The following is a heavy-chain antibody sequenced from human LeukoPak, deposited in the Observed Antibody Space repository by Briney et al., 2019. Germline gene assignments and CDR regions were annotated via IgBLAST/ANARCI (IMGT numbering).Heavy chain of an antibody. CDR1: GGSLSSRSYY. Sequence: PSESLSLTCTVSGGSLSSRSYYWGWIRRPPGKGLEWIGSPSYSGSTYYKPSLKSRATISVDTSKIQLSLRLSSVTAADTAVYYCARHGHDSSGYTSEYYYGMDVWGQGTTVTVSS. D-gene: IGHD3-22*01. J-gene: IGHJ6*02. CDR3: ARHGHDSSGYTSEYYYGMDV. CDR2: PSYSGST. V-gene: IGHV4-39*01.